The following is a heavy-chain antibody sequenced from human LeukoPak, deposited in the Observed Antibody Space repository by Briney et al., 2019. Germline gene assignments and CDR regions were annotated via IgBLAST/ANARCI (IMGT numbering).Heavy chain of an antibody. J-gene: IGHJ4*02. CDR2: ISSSSRTI. D-gene: IGHD3-22*01. V-gene: IGHV3-48*01. Sequence: PGGSLRLSCAASGFIFSSYGMHWVRQAPGKGLEWVSYISSSSRTIYYADSAKGRFTISRDNAKNSLYLQMNSLRAEDTAVYYCARDFHVRNYDIGGYSYWGQGTLVTVSS. CDR3: ARDFHVRNYDIGGYSY. CDR1: GFIFSSYG.